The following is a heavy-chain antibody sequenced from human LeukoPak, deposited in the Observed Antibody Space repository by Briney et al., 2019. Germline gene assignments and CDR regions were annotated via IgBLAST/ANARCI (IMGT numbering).Heavy chain of an antibody. D-gene: IGHD2-8*02. J-gene: IGHJ4*02. Sequence: GGSLRLSCAVSGFTFSNYNMNWVRQAPGKGLEWVSYISRSSGTVNYADSVKGRFTISRDNAKNSLDLQMNSLRAEDTDVYYCVREGLLWGQGTLVTVSS. CDR1: GFTFSNYN. V-gene: IGHV3-48*01. CDR3: VREGLL. CDR2: ISRSSGTV.